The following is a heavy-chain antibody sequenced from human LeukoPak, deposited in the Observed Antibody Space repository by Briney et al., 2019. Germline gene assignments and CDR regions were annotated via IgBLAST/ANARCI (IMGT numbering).Heavy chain of an antibody. CDR3: ARDLDY. V-gene: IGHV3-53*01. CDR1: GFTFSSYA. J-gene: IGHJ4*02. CDR2: IYSGGST. Sequence: PGGSLRLSCAASGFTFSSYAMSWVRQAPGKGLEWVSVIYSGGSTCYADSVKGRFTISRDNSKNTLYLQMNSLRAEDTAVYYCARDLDYWGQGTLVTVSS.